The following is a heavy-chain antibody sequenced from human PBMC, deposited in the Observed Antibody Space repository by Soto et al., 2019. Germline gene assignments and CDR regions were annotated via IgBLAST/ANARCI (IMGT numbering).Heavy chain of an antibody. CDR1: GGSISSGGYY. CDR2: IYYSGRT. Sequence: QVQLQESGPGLVKPSQTLSLTCTVSGGSISSGGYYWGWIRQHPGKGLEWIGYIYYSGRTYYNPSLKVRVTISVETSKNQFSLKLGSVTAADTAVYYCARDPGYSSSGGAFDIWGQGTMVTVSS. V-gene: IGHV4-31*03. CDR3: ARDPGYSSSGGAFDI. J-gene: IGHJ3*02. D-gene: IGHD6-13*01.